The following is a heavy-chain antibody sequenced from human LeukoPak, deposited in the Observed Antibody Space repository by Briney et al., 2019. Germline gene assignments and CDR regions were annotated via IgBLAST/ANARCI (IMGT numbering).Heavy chain of an antibody. CDR2: IYYSGST. CDR1: GGSFSSGSYY. Sequence: SETLSLTCTVSGGSFSSGSYYWSWIRQPPGKGLEWIGYIYYSGSTNYNPSLKSRVTISVDTPKNQFSLKLSSVTAADTAVYYCASWRAAAGTERCDYWGQGTLVTVSS. D-gene: IGHD6-13*01. J-gene: IGHJ4*02. CDR3: ASWRAAAGTERCDY. V-gene: IGHV4-61*01.